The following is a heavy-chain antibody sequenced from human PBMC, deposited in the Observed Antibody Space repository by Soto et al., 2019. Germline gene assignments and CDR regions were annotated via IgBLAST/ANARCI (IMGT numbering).Heavy chain of an antibody. Sequence: ASVKVSCKASGYTFTSYGISWVRQAPGQGLEWMGWISAYNGNTNYAQKLQGRVTMTTDTSTSTAYMELRSLRSDDTAVYYCAGAGPGGGDDYYYYGMDVWGQGTTVTVSS. CDR3: AGAGPGGGDDYYYYGMDV. V-gene: IGHV1-18*04. J-gene: IGHJ6*02. D-gene: IGHD2-21*02. CDR1: GYTFTSYG. CDR2: ISAYNGNT.